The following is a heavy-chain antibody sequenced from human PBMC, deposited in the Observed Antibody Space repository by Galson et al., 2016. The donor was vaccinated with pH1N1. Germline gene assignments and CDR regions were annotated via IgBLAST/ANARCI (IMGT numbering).Heavy chain of an antibody. D-gene: IGHD3-10*01. CDR1: GLTFRNVW. CDR2: VKSEANGGTT. Sequence: SLRLSCAASGLTFRNVWMSWVRQAPGKGLEWVGRVKSEANGGTTDYAAPARGRFIISRNDSESTVFLQINRLQIEDTAVYFCTPEGQRYGAFWGQGTLVAVSS. V-gene: IGHV3-15*01. J-gene: IGHJ4*02. CDR3: TPEGQRYGAF.